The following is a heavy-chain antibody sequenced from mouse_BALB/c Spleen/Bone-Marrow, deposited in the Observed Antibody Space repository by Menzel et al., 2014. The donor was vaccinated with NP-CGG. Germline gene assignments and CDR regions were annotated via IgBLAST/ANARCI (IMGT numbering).Heavy chain of an antibody. Sequence: VQLQQSGAELVRPGASVKLSCRASDYSFTSYWVNWVKQRPGQGLEWIGMIHPSDSETRLNQKFKDKATLTVDKSSSTAYMQLSSPTSEDSAVYYCAGGGYDGWYFDVWGAGTTVTVSS. V-gene: IGHV1-74*01. CDR2: IHPSDSET. CDR1: DYSFTSYW. J-gene: IGHJ1*01. D-gene: IGHD2-2*01. CDR3: AGGGYDGWYFDV.